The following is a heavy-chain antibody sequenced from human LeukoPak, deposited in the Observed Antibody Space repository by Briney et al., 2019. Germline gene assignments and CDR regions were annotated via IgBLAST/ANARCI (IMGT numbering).Heavy chain of an antibody. CDR3: ARETYYYDSSGLEFFGAFDI. V-gene: IGHV4-59*12. CDR1: GGSISSYY. J-gene: IGHJ3*02. CDR2: IYYSGST. Sequence: SETLSLTCTVSGGSISSYYWSWIRQPPGKGLEWIGYIYYSGSTNYNPSLKSRVTISVDTSKNQFSLKLSSVTAADTAVYYCARETYYYDSSGLEFFGAFDIWGQGTMVTVSS. D-gene: IGHD3-22*01.